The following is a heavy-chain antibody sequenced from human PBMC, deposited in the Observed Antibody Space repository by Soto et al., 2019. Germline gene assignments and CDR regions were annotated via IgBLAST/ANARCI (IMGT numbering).Heavy chain of an antibody. Sequence: GESLKISCAASGFTFSSYAMSWVRQAPGKGLEWVSAISGSGGSTYYADSVKGRFTISRDNSKNTLYLQMNSLRAEDTAVYYCAKLQRLRTKMPAAPDFDYWGQGTLVTVSS. CDR2: ISGSGGST. V-gene: IGHV3-23*01. CDR3: AKLQRLRTKMPAAPDFDY. J-gene: IGHJ4*02. CDR1: GFTFSSYA. D-gene: IGHD2-2*01.